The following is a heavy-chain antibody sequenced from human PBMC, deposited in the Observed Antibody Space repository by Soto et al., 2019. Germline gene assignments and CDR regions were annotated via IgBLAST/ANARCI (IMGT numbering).Heavy chain of an antibody. CDR3: APTYYYDSSGYYYVHP. D-gene: IGHD3-22*01. CDR2: IYWDDDK. V-gene: IGHV2-5*02. J-gene: IGHJ5*02. Sequence: QIALKESGPTLVKPTQTLTLTCTFSGFSLSTSGVGVGWIRQPPGKALEWLALIYWDDDKRYSPSLKSRITITKDTSKNQVVLTMTNMDPVDTATYYCAPTYYYDSSGYYYVHPWGQGTLVTVSS. CDR1: GFSLSTSGVG.